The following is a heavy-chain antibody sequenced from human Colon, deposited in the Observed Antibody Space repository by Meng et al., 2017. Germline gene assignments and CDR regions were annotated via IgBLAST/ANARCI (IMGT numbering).Heavy chain of an antibody. D-gene: IGHD2-15*01. V-gene: IGHV3-21*01. CDR3: ARGSASWPFDN. Sequence: DVLRVESGGGVVKTGRSLISSVGGSLFCICNPSKNWVRQAPGKGLEWVSSISHNNNYINYADSVKGRFTIFRENTQNALFLQINSLRAEDTAVYYCARGSASWPFDNWGQGTLVTVSS. CDR1: LFCICNPS. J-gene: IGHJ4*02. CDR2: ISHNNNYI.